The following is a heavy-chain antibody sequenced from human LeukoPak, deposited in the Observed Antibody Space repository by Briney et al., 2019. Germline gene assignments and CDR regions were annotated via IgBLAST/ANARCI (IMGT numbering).Heavy chain of an antibody. V-gene: IGHV3-30*03. CDR3: ARDQTAVTGVWGTIDY. CDR2: ISYDGSNT. J-gene: IGHJ4*02. CDR1: GFTFNSYA. D-gene: IGHD2-8*02. Sequence: PGGSLRLSCAASGFTFNSYAVSWVRQAPGMGLEWVAIISYDGSNTFYGDSVKGRFTISRDNSKKTLYLQMNSLRTEDTAVYYCARDQTAVTGVWGTIDYWGQGTLVTVSS.